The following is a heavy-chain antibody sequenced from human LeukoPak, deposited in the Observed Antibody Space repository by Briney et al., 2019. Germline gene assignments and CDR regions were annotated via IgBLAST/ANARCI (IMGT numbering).Heavy chain of an antibody. CDR2: INHSGST. CDR3: ARGEERTDFDY. Sequence: SETLSLTCAVYGGSFSGYYWSWIRQPPGKGLEWIGEINHSGSTNYNPSLKSRVTISVDTSKNQFSLKQSSVTAADTAVYYCARGEERTDFDYWGQGTLVTVSS. V-gene: IGHV4-34*01. CDR1: GGSFSGYY. J-gene: IGHJ4*02. D-gene: IGHD1-26*01.